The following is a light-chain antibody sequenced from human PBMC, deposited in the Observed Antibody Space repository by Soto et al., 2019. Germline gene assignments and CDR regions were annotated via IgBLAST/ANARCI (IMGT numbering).Light chain of an antibody. Sequence: QSALTQPASVSGSPGQSIAISCTGTSSDVGAYDFVSWYQQHPDKAPKLLIYEVSNRPSGVSDRFSVSKSVNTATLTISGLQAEDEADYYCSSHTTSNTRVFGTGTKVTVL. CDR2: EVS. J-gene: IGLJ1*01. V-gene: IGLV2-14*03. CDR3: SSHTTSNTRV. CDR1: SSDVGAYDF.